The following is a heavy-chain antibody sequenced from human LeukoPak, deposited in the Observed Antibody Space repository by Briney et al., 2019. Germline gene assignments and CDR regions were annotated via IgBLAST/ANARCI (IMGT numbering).Heavy chain of an antibody. CDR1: GYTFTGYY. CDR2: INSNSGGT. CDR3: ARGGYDYGDGGLDY. V-gene: IGHV1-2*02. Sequence: ASVKVSCKASGYTFTGYYMHWVRQAPGQGLEWMGWINSNSGGTNYAQKFQGRVTMTRDTSISTAYMELSRLRSDDTAVYYCARGGYDYGDGGLDYWGQGTLVTVSS. D-gene: IGHD4-17*01. J-gene: IGHJ4*02.